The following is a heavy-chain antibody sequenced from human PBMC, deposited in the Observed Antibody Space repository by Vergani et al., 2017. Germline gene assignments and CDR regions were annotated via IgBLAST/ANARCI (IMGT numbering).Heavy chain of an antibody. J-gene: IGHJ6*03. Sequence: QVQLQESGPGLVKPSQTLSLTCTVSGGSISSSSYYWGWIRQPPGKGLEWIGSIYYSGSTNYNPSLKSRVTISVDTSKNQFSLKLSSVTAADTAVYYCARGIMITFGGVIAPYYYYYMDVWGKGTTVTVSS. CDR1: GGSISSSSYY. V-gene: IGHV4-39*07. CDR2: IYYSGST. D-gene: IGHD3-16*02. CDR3: ARGIMITFGGVIAPYYYYYMDV.